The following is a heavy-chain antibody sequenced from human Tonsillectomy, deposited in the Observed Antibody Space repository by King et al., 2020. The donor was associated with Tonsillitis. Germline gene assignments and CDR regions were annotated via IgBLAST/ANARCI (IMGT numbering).Heavy chain of an antibody. CDR3: ASGSSPVGREPYTPNHDY. V-gene: IGHV3-7*03. Sequence: EVQLVESGGGLVQPGGSLRLSCTASGFIFSNYWMSWVRQAPGKGLEWVANIKEDGSDKQYVDSVKGRFTIYRDNAKSSLYLQMDSLGAEDTAVYYCASGSSPVGREPYTPNHDYWGRGPLVTVSS. CDR2: IKEDGSDK. CDR1: GFIFSNYW. J-gene: IGHJ4*02. D-gene: IGHD1-26*01.